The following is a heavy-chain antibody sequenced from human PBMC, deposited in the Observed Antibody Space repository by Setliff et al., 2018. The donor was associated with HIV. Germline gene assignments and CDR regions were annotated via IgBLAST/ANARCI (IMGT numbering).Heavy chain of an antibody. CDR2: INHSGST. Sequence: SETLSLTCAVYGGSFSGYYWSWIRQPPGKGLEWIGEINHSGSTNYNPSLKSRVTMSVDTSKNQFSLKLNSVTAADTAVYYCARYVAYDEDDFDIWGQGTMVTVS. CDR1: GGSFSGYY. D-gene: IGHD3-16*01. V-gene: IGHV4-34*01. J-gene: IGHJ3*02. CDR3: ARYVAYDEDDFDI.